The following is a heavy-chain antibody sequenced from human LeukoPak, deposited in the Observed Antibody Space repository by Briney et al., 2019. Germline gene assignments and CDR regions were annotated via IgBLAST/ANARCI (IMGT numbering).Heavy chain of an antibody. CDR3: ARWSDRAFDI. Sequence: PSETLSLTCAVYGGSFSGYYWSWIRQPPGKGLEWIGEINHSGSTNYNPSLKSRVTISVDTSKNQFSLKLSSVTAADTAVYYCARWSDRAFDIWGQGTMVTVSS. CDR2: INHSGST. V-gene: IGHV4-34*01. CDR1: GGSFSGYY. J-gene: IGHJ3*02.